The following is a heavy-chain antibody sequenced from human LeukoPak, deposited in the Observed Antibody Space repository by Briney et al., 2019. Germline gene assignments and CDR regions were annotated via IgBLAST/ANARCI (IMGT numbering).Heavy chain of an antibody. Sequence: SVKVSCKVSGGTFSSYTISWVRQAPGQGLEWMGGIIPIFGTANYAQKFQGRVTITTDESTSTAYMELSSLRSEDTAVYYCASSGGLRAYNWFDPWGQGTLVTVSS. J-gene: IGHJ5*02. D-gene: IGHD3-16*01. CDR2: IIPIFGTA. CDR3: ASSGGLRAYNWFDP. CDR1: GGTFSSYT. V-gene: IGHV1-69*05.